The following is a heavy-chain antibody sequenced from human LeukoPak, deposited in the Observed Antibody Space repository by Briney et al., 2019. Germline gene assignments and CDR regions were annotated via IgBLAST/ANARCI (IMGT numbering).Heavy chain of an antibody. CDR1: GYTFTSYG. CDR2: ISAYNGNT. Sequence: GASVKVSCKASGYTFTSYGISWVRQAPGQGLEWMGWISAYNGNTNYAQKLQGRVTMTTDTSTSTAYMELRSLRSDDTAVYYCARYGRLGYYYYYNMDVWGKGTTVTVSS. CDR3: ARYGRLGYYYYYNMDV. J-gene: IGHJ6*03. V-gene: IGHV1-18*01. D-gene: IGHD1-26*01.